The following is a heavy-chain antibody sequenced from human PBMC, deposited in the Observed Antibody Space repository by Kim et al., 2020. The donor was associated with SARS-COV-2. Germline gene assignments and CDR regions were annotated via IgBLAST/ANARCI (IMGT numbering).Heavy chain of an antibody. Sequence: GGSLRLSCAASGFTFSSYAMSWVRQAPGKGLEWVSAISGSGGSTYYAGSVKGRFSISRDNSKNTLYLQMNSLRADDTAVYYCAKFGFYGDYPPPGAPFDYWGQGTLVIVSS. CDR2: ISGSGGST. CDR1: GFTFSSYA. V-gene: IGHV3-23*01. CDR3: AKFGFYGDYPPPGAPFDY. D-gene: IGHD4-17*01. J-gene: IGHJ4*02.